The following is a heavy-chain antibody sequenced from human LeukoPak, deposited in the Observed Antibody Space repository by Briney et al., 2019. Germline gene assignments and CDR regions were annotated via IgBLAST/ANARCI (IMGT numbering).Heavy chain of an antibody. J-gene: IGHJ4*02. D-gene: IGHD3-10*01. CDR3: ARKENVYYYLDY. V-gene: IGHV4-28*01. CDR2: IYHSGTT. CDR1: GGSITSSSW. Sequence: SGTLSLTCAVSGGSITSSSWWGWIRQPPGKGLEWIGYIYHSGTTYYNPSLQSRVTMSVDTSKNQFSLKLSSVTAVDTTVYYCARKENVYYYLDYWGQGTLVTVSS.